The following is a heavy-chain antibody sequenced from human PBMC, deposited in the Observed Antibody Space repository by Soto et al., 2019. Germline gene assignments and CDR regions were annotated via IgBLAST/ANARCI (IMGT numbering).Heavy chain of an antibody. CDR2: ISAYNGNT. V-gene: IGHV1-18*01. D-gene: IGHD6-13*01. J-gene: IGHJ4*02. CDR3: ARDSGIAAADPNDY. CDR1: GYTFPSYG. Sequence: QVQLLQSGAEVKKPGASVKVSCKASGYTFPSYGIIWVRQAPGQGLDWMGWISAYNGNTNYAQQLQGRVTMTTDTYPSTAYMELRSLRSDDTAVYYCARDSGIAAADPNDYWGQGTLVTVSS.